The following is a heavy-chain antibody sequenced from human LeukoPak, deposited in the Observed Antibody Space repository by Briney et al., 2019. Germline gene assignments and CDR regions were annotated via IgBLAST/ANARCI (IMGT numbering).Heavy chain of an antibody. Sequence: PSETLSLTCAVYGGSFSGYYWSWIRQPPGKGLEWIGEINHSGSTNYHPSLKSRVTISVDTSKNQFSLKLSSVTAADTAVYYCARHTPLWFGQGPFDPWGQGTLVTVSS. CDR3: ARHTPLWFGQGPFDP. CDR1: GGSFSGYY. CDR2: INHSGST. J-gene: IGHJ5*02. V-gene: IGHV4-34*01. D-gene: IGHD3-10*01.